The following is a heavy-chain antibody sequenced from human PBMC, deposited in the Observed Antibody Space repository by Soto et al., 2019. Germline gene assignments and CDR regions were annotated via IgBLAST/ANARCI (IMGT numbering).Heavy chain of an antibody. V-gene: IGHV3-74*01. CDR1: GFTFSSYW. D-gene: IGHD3-3*01. Sequence: GGSLRLSCAASGFTFSSYWMHWVRQAPGKGLVWVSRINSDGSSTSYADSVKGRFTISRDNAKNTLYLQMNSLRAEDTAVYYCAREQVIIPPYYYYMDVWGKGTTVTV. CDR2: INSDGSST. CDR3: AREQVIIPPYYYYMDV. J-gene: IGHJ6*03.